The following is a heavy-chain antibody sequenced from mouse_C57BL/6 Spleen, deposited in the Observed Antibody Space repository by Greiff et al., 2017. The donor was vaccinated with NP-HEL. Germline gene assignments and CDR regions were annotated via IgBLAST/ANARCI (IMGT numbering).Heavy chain of an antibody. J-gene: IGHJ2*01. V-gene: IGHV14-4*01. D-gene: IGHD3-2*01. Sequence: VQLQQSGAELVRPGASVKLSCTASGFNIKDDYMHWVKQRPEQGLEWIGWIDPENGDTEYASKFQGKATITADTSSNTAYLQLSSLTSEDTAVYYCTTRKTEDYWGQGTTLTVSS. CDR2: IDPENGDT. CDR1: GFNIKDDY. CDR3: TTRKTEDY.